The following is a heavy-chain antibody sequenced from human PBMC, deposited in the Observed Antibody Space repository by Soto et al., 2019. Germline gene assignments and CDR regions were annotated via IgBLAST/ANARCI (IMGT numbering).Heavy chain of an antibody. Sequence: QVQLVQSGAEEKKPGASVKVSCKASGYTFSSYAMHWVRQAPGQRLEWMGWINAGNGNTKYSQKFQGRVTITMDTSASTAYMELSSLRSEDTAVYYCARGYVNAVTGPGGLDYWGQETLVTVSS. CDR1: GYTFSSYA. J-gene: IGHJ4*02. D-gene: IGHD6-19*01. CDR2: INAGNGNT. V-gene: IGHV1-3*05. CDR3: ARGYVNAVTGPGGLDY.